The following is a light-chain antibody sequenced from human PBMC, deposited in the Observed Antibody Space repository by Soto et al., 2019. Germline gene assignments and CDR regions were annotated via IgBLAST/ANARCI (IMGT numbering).Light chain of an antibody. CDR1: SSDVGGYNY. CDR2: EVI. CDR3: SSYAGSDSNYV. Sequence: QSALTQPPSASGSPGQSVTISCTGTSSDVGGYNYVSWYQQHPGKAPKLMIYEVIKRPSGVPDRFSGSKSGNTASLTVSGLQADDEADYYCSSYAGSDSNYVFGTGTKLTVL. J-gene: IGLJ1*01. V-gene: IGLV2-8*01.